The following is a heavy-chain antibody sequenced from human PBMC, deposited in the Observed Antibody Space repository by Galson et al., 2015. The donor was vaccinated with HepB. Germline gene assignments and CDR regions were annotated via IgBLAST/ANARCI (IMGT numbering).Heavy chain of an antibody. CDR2: IIPIFGTA. Sequence: SVKVSCKASGGTFSSYAISWVRQAPGQGLEWMGGIIPIFGTANYARKFQGRVTMTRDTSTSTVYMELSSLRSEDTAVYYCARDRITIFGVVTSYYYYMDVWGKGTTVTVSS. V-gene: IGHV1-69*05. J-gene: IGHJ6*03. CDR3: ARDRITIFGVVTSYYYYMDV. D-gene: IGHD3-3*01. CDR1: GGTFSSYA.